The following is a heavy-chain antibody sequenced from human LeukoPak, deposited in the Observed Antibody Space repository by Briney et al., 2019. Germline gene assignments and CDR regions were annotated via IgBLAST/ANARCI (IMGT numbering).Heavy chain of an antibody. V-gene: IGHV1-24*01. Sequence: ASVKVSCKVSGYTLTELSMHWVRQAPGKGLERMGGFDPEDGETIYAQKFQGRVTMTEDTSTDTAYMELSSLRSEDTAVYYCAISRFRYYYGAFDIWGQGTMVTVSS. CDR1: GYTLTELS. J-gene: IGHJ3*02. CDR3: AISRFRYYYGAFDI. CDR2: FDPEDGET. D-gene: IGHD3-10*01.